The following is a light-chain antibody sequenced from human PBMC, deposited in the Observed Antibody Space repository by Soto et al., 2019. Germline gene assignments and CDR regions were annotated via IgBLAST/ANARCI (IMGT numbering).Light chain of an antibody. CDR1: QNIIMW. Sequence: DIQMTQSPSTLSASVGDRVTITCRASQNIIMWLAWYQHKPGKAPKLLISDASSLESGAPARFSGSGSGTEFTLTISSLQPDDFATYFCQQYNGFSWTFGQGTKVGIK. CDR3: QQYNGFSWT. CDR2: DAS. J-gene: IGKJ1*01. V-gene: IGKV1-5*01.